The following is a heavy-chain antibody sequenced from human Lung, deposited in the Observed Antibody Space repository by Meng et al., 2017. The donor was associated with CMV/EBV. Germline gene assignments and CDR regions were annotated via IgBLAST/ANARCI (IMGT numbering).Heavy chain of an antibody. J-gene: IGHJ5*02. D-gene: IGHD6-25*01. CDR3: ARDRAANSFDP. CDR2: IKEDGSDK. CDR1: GVSFINHW. V-gene: IGHV3-7*01. Sequence: ESLKISCAASGVSFINHWMSWVRQAPGKGLEWVDNIKEDGSDKYYVDSVKGRFSISRDKDKNPQYLQMNSLRAEDTAVYYCARDRAANSFDPWGQGTLVTVSS.